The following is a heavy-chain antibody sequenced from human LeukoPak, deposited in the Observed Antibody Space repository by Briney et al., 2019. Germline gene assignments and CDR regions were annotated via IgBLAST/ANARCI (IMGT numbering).Heavy chain of an antibody. CDR2: INHSGTT. D-gene: IGHD3-22*01. V-gene: IGHV4-34*01. Sequence: PSETLSLTCGVYGGSLSGYFWSWIRQPPGKGLEWIGEINHSGTTNYNPSLKSRVTISVDTSKNQFSLKLSSVTAADTAVYYCARRYYYDSSGYYFGLRPFDYWGQGTLVTVSS. CDR1: GGSLSGYF. J-gene: IGHJ4*02. CDR3: ARRYYYDSSGYYFGLRPFDY.